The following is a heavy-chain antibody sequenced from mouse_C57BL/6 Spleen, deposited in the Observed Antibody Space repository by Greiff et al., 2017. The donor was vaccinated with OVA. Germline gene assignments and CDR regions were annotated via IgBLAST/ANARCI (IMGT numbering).Heavy chain of an antibody. CDR1: GYTFTDYY. D-gene: IGHD2-1*01. V-gene: IGHV1-76*01. J-gene: IGHJ3*01. CDR2: IYPGSGNT. CDR3: ASADYGNYDRAGGFAY. Sequence: QVQLQQSGAELVRPGASVKLSCKASGYTFTDYYINWVKQRPGQGLEWIARIYPGSGNTYYNEKFKGKATLTAEKSSSTAYMQLSSLTSEDSAVYFCASADYGNYDRAGGFAYWGQGTLVTVSA.